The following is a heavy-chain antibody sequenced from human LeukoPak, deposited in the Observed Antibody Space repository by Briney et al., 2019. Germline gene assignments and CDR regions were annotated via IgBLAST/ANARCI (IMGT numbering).Heavy chain of an antibody. CDR1: GYTFTSYG. V-gene: IGHV1-18*01. D-gene: IGHD6-13*01. CDR2: ISASNGNT. J-gene: IGHJ4*02. CDR3: ARSRRQPLVGEY. Sequence: GASVKVSCKASGYTFTSYGISWVRQAPGQGLEWMGWISASNGNTNYAQKLQGRVTMTTDTSTSTAYMELRSLTSDDTAVYYCARSRRQPLVGEYWGQGTLVTVSS.